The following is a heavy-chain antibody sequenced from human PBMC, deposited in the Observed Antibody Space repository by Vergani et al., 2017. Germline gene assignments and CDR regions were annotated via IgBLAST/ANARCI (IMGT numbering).Heavy chain of an antibody. V-gene: IGHV4-34*01. J-gene: IGHJ5*02. CDR3: ARRLGGSRIGGFDP. Sequence: QVQLQQWGAGLLKPSETLSLTCAVYGGSFSGYYWCWIRQPPGKGLGWIGEINHSGSTNYNPSLKSRVTIPVDTSKNQFSLKLSSVTAADTAVDYCARRLGGSRIGGFDPWGQGTLVTVSS. CDR1: GGSFSGYY. CDR2: INHSGST. D-gene: IGHD3-16*01.